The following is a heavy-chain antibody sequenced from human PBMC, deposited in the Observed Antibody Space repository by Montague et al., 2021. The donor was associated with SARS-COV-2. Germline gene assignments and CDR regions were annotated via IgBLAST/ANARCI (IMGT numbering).Heavy chain of an antibody. CDR2: IYYSGST. V-gene: IGHV4-59*08. J-gene: IGHJ5*02. CDR3: ARYGNTMVRGVIINEGWFDP. CDR1: GGSISSYY. D-gene: IGHD3-10*01. Sequence: SETLSLTCTVSGGSISSYYWSWIRQPPGKGLEWIGYIYYSGSTNYNPSLKSRVTISVDTSKNQFSLKLSSVTAADTAVYYCARYGNTMVRGVIINEGWFDPWGQGTLVTVSS.